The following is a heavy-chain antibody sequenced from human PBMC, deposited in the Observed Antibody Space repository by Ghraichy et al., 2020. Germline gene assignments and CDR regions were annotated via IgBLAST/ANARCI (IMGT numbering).Heavy chain of an antibody. D-gene: IGHD6-13*01. CDR1: GGSFSGYY. J-gene: IGHJ5*02. CDR2: INHSGST. CDR3: ARLMRISGSWYGLWANWFDP. V-gene: IGHV4-34*01. Sequence: SETLSLTCAVYGGSFSGYYWSWIRQPPGKGLEWIGEINHSGSTNYNPSLKSRVTISVDTSKNQFSLKLSSVTAADTAVYYRARLMRISGSWYGLWANWFDPWGQGTLVTVSS.